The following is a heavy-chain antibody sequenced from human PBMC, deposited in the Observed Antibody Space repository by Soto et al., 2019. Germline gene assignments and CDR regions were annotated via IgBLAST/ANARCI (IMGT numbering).Heavy chain of an antibody. V-gene: IGHV4-4*02. J-gene: IGHJ4*02. CDR2: IYHSGST. Sequence: LSLTCAVSGGSMSSSNWWSWVRQPPGKGLEWIGEIYHSGSTNYNPSLKSRVTISVDKSKNQFSLKLSSVTAADTAVYYCASVAIDYGDYFDYWGQGTLVTVSS. CDR1: GGSMSSSNW. D-gene: IGHD4-17*01. CDR3: ASVAIDYGDYFDY.